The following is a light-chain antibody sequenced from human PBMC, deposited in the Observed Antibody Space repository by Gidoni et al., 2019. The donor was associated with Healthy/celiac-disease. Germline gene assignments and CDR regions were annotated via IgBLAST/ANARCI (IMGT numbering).Light chain of an antibody. J-gene: IGKJ4*01. CDR2: GAS. Sequence: DVQMTQSPSALSASVGDSATITCRASQSISSYLDWYQQKPGKAPKLLIYGASSLQSGVPSRFSGSGSGTDFTLTISSLQPEDFATYYCQQSYSTPLTFGGGTKVEIK. CDR3: QQSYSTPLT. CDR1: QSISSY. V-gene: IGKV1-39*01.